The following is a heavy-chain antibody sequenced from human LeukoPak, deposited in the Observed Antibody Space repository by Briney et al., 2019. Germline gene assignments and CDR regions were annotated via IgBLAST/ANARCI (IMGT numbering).Heavy chain of an antibody. Sequence: PGGSLRLSCAASGFTFSSYGMSWVRQAPGKGLEWVSAISGSGGSTCYADSAKGRFTISRDNSKNTLYLQMNSLRAEDTAVYYCAKSSGYGLYYFDYWGQGTLVTVSS. J-gene: IGHJ4*02. CDR2: ISGSGGST. V-gene: IGHV3-23*01. D-gene: IGHD5-18*01. CDR1: GFTFSSYG. CDR3: AKSSGYGLYYFDY.